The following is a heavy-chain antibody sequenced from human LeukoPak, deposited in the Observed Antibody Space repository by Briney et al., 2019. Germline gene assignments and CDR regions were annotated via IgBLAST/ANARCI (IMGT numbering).Heavy chain of an antibody. CDR1: GGSISSGGYY. D-gene: IGHD3-10*01. Sequence: SQTLSLTCTVSGGSISSGGYYWGWLRQHPGKGLEGIVYIYSSVITYYTPSLKSRVTISVDTSKNQFSLKLSSVTAADTAVYYCALQRGFTSSFDYWGQGTLVTVSS. CDR2: IYSSVIT. J-gene: IGHJ4*02. V-gene: IGHV4-31*03. CDR3: ALQRGFTSSFDY.